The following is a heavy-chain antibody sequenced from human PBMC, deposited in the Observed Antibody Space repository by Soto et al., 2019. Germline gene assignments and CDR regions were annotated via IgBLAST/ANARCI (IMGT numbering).Heavy chain of an antibody. CDR3: VRGQFSAFDC. CDR2: TYYRSKWNS. J-gene: IGHJ4*02. CDR1: GDSVSRNSVA. Sequence: QVQLHQSGPGLVKPSQTLSLTCAISGDSVSRNSVAWNWIRQSPSRGLEWLGRTYYRSKWNSDYAVSVRGRITINPDTSKSQFSLQLNSVTPEDTAVYYCVRGQFSAFDCWGQGTLVTVSS. V-gene: IGHV6-1*01.